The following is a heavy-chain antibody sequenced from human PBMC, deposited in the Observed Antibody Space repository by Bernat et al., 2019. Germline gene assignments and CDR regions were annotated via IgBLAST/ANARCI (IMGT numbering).Heavy chain of an antibody. Sequence: QVQLQQWGAGLLKPSETLSLTCAVYGGSFSGYYWSWIRQPPGKGLEWIGEINHSGSTNYNPSLKSRVTISVDTSKNQFSLKLSSVTAADTAVYYCARGVVYGSGSYYNVAHYFDYWGQGTLVTVSS. CDR2: INHSGST. CDR1: GGSFSGYY. CDR3: ARGVVYGSGSYYNVAHYFDY. V-gene: IGHV4-34*01. J-gene: IGHJ4*02. D-gene: IGHD3-10*01.